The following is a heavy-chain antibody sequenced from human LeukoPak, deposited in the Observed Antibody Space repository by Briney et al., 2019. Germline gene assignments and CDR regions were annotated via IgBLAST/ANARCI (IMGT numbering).Heavy chain of an antibody. Sequence: SETLSLTCAVYGGSFSGYYWSWIRQPPGKGLEWIGEINHSGTTNYNPSLKSRVTISVDTSKNQFSLKLSSVTAADTAVYYCARSARYCSSTSCYWSWFDPWGQGTLVTVSS. J-gene: IGHJ5*02. CDR2: INHSGTT. CDR1: GGSFSGYY. V-gene: IGHV4-34*01. D-gene: IGHD2-2*01. CDR3: ARSARYCSSTSCYWSWFDP.